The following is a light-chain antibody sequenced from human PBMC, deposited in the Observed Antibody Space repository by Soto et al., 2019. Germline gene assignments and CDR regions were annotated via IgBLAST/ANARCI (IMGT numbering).Light chain of an antibody. V-gene: IGLV1-51*01. CDR3: GTWDSSLSARI. CDR1: SSNIGNQY. Sequence: QSVLTQPPSVSAAPGQKVTISCSGSSSNIGNQYVSWYQQLPGTAPKLLIYDNHKRPSGIPDRFSGSKSGTSATLGITGLQTGDEADYYCGTWDSSLSARIFGGGTKVTVL. J-gene: IGLJ2*01. CDR2: DNH.